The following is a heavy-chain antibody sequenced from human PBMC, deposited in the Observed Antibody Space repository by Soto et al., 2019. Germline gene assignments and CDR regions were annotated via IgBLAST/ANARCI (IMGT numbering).Heavy chain of an antibody. Sequence: SVKVSCKASGGTFSSYAISWVRQAPGQGLEWMGGIIPIVGTANYAQKFQGRVTITADESTSTAYMELSSLRSEDTAVYYCARVPIAVAGTYYYYYGMDVWGKGTTVTVSS. CDR2: IIPIVGTA. D-gene: IGHD6-19*01. V-gene: IGHV1-69*13. CDR3: ARVPIAVAGTYYYYYGMDV. J-gene: IGHJ6*04. CDR1: GGTFSSYA.